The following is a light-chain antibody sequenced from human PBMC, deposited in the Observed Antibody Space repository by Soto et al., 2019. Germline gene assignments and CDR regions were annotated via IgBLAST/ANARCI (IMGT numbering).Light chain of an antibody. V-gene: IGKV3-15*01. J-gene: IGKJ4*01. CDR3: QQYNNWPLT. Sequence: IVMTQSPATLSVSPGERATLSCRARQSVRSNLAWYPKTTGQATRLIIYGASTRATGIPARVSGSGSGTEFTLTISSLQSEDIAVYYCQQYNNWPLTFGGGTKVDIK. CDR1: QSVRSN. CDR2: GAS.